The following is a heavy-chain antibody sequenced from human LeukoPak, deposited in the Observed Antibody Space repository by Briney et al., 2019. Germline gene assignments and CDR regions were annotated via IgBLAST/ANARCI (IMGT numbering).Heavy chain of an antibody. D-gene: IGHD1-1*01. CDR2: IIPIFGTA. CDR3: ASTYNWNVPLPDY. Sequence: SVKVSCKASGGTFSSYAISWVRQAPGQGLELMGRIIPIFGTANYAQKFQGRVTITTDESTSTAYMELSSLRSEDTAVYYCASTYNWNVPLPDYWGQGTLVTVSS. CDR1: GGTFSSYA. V-gene: IGHV1-69*05. J-gene: IGHJ4*02.